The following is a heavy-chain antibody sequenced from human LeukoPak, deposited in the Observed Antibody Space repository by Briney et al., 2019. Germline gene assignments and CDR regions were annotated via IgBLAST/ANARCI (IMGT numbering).Heavy chain of an antibody. V-gene: IGHV4-39*01. J-gene: IGHJ4*02. CDR2: IYYSGST. CDR3: ASEVGYCSGGSCYYFDY. Sequence: PSETLSLTCTVSGGSISSGSYYWGWIRQPPGKGLEWIGSIYYSGSTYYNPSLKSRVTISVDTSKNQFSLKLSSVTAADTAVYYCASEVGYCSGGSCYYFDYWGQGTLVTVSS. D-gene: IGHD2-15*01. CDR1: GGSISSGSYY.